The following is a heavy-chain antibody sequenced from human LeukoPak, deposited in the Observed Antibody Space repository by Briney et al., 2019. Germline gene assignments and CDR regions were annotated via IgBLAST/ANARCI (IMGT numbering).Heavy chain of an antibody. CDR2: IYYSGST. V-gene: IGHV4-59*01. CDR1: GGSISSYY. CDR3: ARVETAAGYFDY. J-gene: IGHJ4*02. Sequence: KPSETLSLTCTVSGGSISSYYWSWIRQPPGKGLEWIGYIYYSGSTNYNPFLKSRVTISVDTSKNQFSLKLSSVTAADTAVYYCARVETAAGYFDYWGQGTLVTVSS. D-gene: IGHD6-13*01.